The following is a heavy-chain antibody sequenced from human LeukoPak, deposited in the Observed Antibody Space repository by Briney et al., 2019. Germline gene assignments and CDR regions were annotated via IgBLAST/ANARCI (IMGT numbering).Heavy chain of an antibody. Sequence: GGSLRLSCAASGFTFSSYEMNWVRQAPGKGLEWVSYISSSGSTIYYADSVKGRFTISSDNAKNSLYLQMNSLRAEDTAVYYCARYYYDSSGSKPSWFDPWGQGTLVTVSS. D-gene: IGHD3-22*01. CDR3: ARYYYDSSGSKPSWFDP. J-gene: IGHJ5*02. V-gene: IGHV3-48*03. CDR1: GFTFSSYE. CDR2: ISSSGSTI.